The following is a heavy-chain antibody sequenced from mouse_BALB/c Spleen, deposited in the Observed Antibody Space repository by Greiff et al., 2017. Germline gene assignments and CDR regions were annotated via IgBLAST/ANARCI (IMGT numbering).Heavy chain of an antibody. CDR2: IYPGDGDT. CDR1: GYAFSSYW. CDR3: ASVYYGNYEGAMDY. Sequence: QVQLQQSGAELVRPGSSVKISCKASGYAFSSYWMNWVKQRPVQGLEWIGQIYPGDGDTNYNGKFKGKATLTADKSSSTAYMQLSSLTSEDSAVYFCASVYYGNYEGAMDYWGQGTSVTVSS. D-gene: IGHD2-1*01. V-gene: IGHV1-80*01. J-gene: IGHJ4*01.